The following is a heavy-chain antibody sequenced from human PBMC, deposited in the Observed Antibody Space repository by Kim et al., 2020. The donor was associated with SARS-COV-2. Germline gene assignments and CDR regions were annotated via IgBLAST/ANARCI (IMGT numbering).Heavy chain of an antibody. V-gene: IGHV1-3*01. CDR3: AREGYSSSWYGMDV. J-gene: IGHJ6*02. D-gene: IGHD6-13*01. Sequence: SQKFQGRVTITRDTSASTAYMELSSLRSEDTAVYYCAREGYSSSWYGMDVWGQGTTVTVSS.